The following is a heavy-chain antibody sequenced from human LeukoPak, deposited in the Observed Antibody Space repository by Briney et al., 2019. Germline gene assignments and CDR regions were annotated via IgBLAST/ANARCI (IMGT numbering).Heavy chain of an antibody. J-gene: IGHJ4*02. CDR1: DFMFSNFW. D-gene: IGHD2-15*01. V-gene: IGHV3-23*01. CDR2: ISNNGGYT. Sequence: PGGSLRLSCAASDFMFSNFWMSWVRQAPGKGLEWVSAISNNGGYTYYADSVQGRFTISRDNSKSTLCLQMNSLRAEDTAVYYCAKQLGYCSDGSCYFPYWGQGTLVTVSS. CDR3: AKQLGYCSDGSCYFPY.